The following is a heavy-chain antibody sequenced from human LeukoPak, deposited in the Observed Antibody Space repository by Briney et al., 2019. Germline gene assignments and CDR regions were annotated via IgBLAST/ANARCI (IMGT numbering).Heavy chain of an antibody. CDR1: GDSVSSNSAA. V-gene: IGHV6-1*01. CDR2: TYYRSKWFN. D-gene: IGHD3/OR15-3a*01. Sequence: SQTLSLTCAISGDSVSSNSAAWNWIRQSPSGGLQWLGRTYYRSKWFNGYAVSVRGRITINPDTSKNQFSLQLNSVTPEDTAVDYCARSAGLGVDYWGQGTLVTVSS. J-gene: IGHJ4*02. CDR3: ARSAGLGVDY.